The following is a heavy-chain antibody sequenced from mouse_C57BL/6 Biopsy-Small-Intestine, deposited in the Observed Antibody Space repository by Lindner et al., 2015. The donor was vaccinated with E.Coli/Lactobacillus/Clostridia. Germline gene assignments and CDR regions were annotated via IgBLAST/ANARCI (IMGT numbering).Heavy chain of an antibody. Sequence: VQLQESGPEPVKPGASVKMSCKASGYTFTNYIIHRVKQKPGQGLEWIGYINPYNDGAKYNEKFKGKATLTSDKSSSSAYMALTSLTSEDSAVYYCARSVYGNYGSFDYWGQGTTLTVSS. CDR1: GYTFTNYI. CDR2: INPYNDGA. J-gene: IGHJ2*01. V-gene: IGHV1-14*01. D-gene: IGHD2-1*01. CDR3: ARSVYGNYGSFDY.